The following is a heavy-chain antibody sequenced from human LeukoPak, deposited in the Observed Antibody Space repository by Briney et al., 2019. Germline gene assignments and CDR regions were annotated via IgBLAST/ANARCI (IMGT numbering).Heavy chain of an antibody. CDR2: IIPILGIA. CDR1: GGTFSSYA. V-gene: IGHV1-69*04. Sequence: ASVKVSCKASGGTFSSYAISWVRQAPGQGLEWMGRIIPILGIANYAQKFQGRVTITADKSTSTAYMELSGLRSEETAVSYCARFSVWRLQSTIGYYYYGMDVWGQGTTVTVSS. CDR3: ARFSVWRLQSTIGYYYYGMDV. D-gene: IGHD4-4*01. J-gene: IGHJ6*02.